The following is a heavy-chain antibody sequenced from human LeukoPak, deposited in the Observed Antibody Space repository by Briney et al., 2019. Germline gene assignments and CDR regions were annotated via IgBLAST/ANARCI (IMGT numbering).Heavy chain of an antibody. D-gene: IGHD4-17*01. V-gene: IGHV3-21*03. CDR1: GFTFSSYS. CDR3: TSFLYGDFWFDP. CDR2: INSSSSYI. J-gene: IGHJ5*02. Sequence: GSLRLSCAASGFTFSSYSMNWVRQAPGNGLEWVSSINSSSSYIYYADSVKGRFTISRDNAKNSLYLQMNSLKTEDTAVYYCTSFLYGDFWFDPWGQGTLVTVSS.